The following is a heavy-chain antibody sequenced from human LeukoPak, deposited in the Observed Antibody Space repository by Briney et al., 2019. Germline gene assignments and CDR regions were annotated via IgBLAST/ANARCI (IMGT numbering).Heavy chain of an antibody. Sequence: SVKVSCKASGGTFSSYAISWVRQAPGQGLEWMGRIIPIFGIANYAQKFQGRFTITADKSTSTAYMELSSLRSEDTAVYYCARLDSSGWYYFDYWGQGTLVTVSS. CDR1: GGTFSSYA. J-gene: IGHJ4*02. CDR2: IIPIFGIA. CDR3: ARLDSSGWYYFDY. D-gene: IGHD6-19*01. V-gene: IGHV1-69*04.